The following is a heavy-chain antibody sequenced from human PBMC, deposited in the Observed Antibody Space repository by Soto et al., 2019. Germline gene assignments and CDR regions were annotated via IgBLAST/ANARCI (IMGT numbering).Heavy chain of an antibody. D-gene: IGHD2-2*01. J-gene: IGHJ4*02. CDR2: ISLYNGNT. V-gene: IGHV1-18*04. CDR1: DFGFTSHG. Sequence: QIQLVQSGPEVKKPGASMKVSCKAYDFGFTSHGISWVRQAPGQGLEWMGWISLYNGNTNYAQQFQGRVTMTTDTSTSTAYMELRSLRSDDTAMYFCAIYHLELFRFDYWGQGTLVTVSS. CDR3: AIYHLELFRFDY.